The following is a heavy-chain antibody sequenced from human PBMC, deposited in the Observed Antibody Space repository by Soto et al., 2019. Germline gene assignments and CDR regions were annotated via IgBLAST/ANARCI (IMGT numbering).Heavy chain of an antibody. D-gene: IGHD4-17*01. CDR2: IKSKTDGGTT. J-gene: IGHJ3*02. Sequence: XVSLRLSCAASGFIFSNAWMSWVRQAPGKGLEWVGRIKSKTDGGTTDYAAPVKGRFTISRDDSKNTLYLQMNSLKTEDTAVYYCTTEQDYGDWGNAFDIWGQGTMVTVSS. CDR1: GFIFSNAW. V-gene: IGHV3-15*01. CDR3: TTEQDYGDWGNAFDI.